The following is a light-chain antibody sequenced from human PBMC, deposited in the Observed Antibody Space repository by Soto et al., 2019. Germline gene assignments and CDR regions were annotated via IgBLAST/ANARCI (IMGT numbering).Light chain of an antibody. J-gene: IGLJ2*01. Sequence: QSVLTQPPSVSAAPGQKVTISCSGSRFNIGNNYVSWYQQLPGTAPKLLIYDSNKRPSGIPDRFSGSKSGTSATLGITGLQTWDEADYYCGTWDSSLSAVVFGGGTKLTVL. CDR3: GTWDSSLSAVV. V-gene: IGLV1-51*01. CDR2: DSN. CDR1: RFNIGNNY.